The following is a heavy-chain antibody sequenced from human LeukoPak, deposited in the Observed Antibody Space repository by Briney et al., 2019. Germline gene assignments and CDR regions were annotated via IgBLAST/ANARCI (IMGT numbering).Heavy chain of an antibody. J-gene: IGHJ6*03. CDR1: GYTFSSYA. Sequence: ASVKVSCKASGYTFSSYAISWVRQAPGQGLEWMGWIVTYNGNTYYAQNLQGRVTMTTVTSTSTAYMELRSLRSDDTAVYYCAKTTVTSEDYFYYYMDVWGKGTTVTVSS. CDR2: IVTYNGNT. D-gene: IGHD4-17*01. V-gene: IGHV1-18*01. CDR3: AKTTVTSEDYFYYYMDV.